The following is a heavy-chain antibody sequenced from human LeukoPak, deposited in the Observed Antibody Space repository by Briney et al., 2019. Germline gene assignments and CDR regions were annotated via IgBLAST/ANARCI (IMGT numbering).Heavy chain of an antibody. J-gene: IGHJ4*02. CDR1: GFTFSNSW. Sequence: GSLRLSCAASGFTFSNSWMSWVRQPPGKGLEWIGYIYYSGSTNYNPSLKSRVTISVDTSKNQFSLKLSPVTAADTAVYYCARDKYGGNSGGFDYWGQGTLVTVSS. CDR2: IYYSGST. CDR3: ARDKYGGNSGGFDY. V-gene: IGHV4-59*01. D-gene: IGHD4-23*01.